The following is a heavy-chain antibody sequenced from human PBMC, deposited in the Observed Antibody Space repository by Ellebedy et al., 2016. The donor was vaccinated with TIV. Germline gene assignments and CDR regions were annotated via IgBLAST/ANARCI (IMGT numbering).Heavy chain of an antibody. CDR3: ARTSGYCSGGSCDHYYFDY. V-gene: IGHV4-38-2*02. CDR2: ISRSESP. D-gene: IGHD2-15*01. Sequence: SETLSLTCTVSSYSISSGYYWGWIRQPPGNGLEWIASISRSESPSYNPFLKSRVTISVDTSKNQFSLKLSSVAASDTAVYYCARTSGYCSGGSCDHYYFDYWGQGALVTVSS. CDR1: SYSISSGYY. J-gene: IGHJ4*02.